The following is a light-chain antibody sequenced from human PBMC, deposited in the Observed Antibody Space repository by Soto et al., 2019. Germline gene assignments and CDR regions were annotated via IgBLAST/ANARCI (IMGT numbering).Light chain of an antibody. J-gene: IGLJ2*01. CDR1: SSDIGGSDF. V-gene: IGLV2-14*01. CDR2: EVN. CDR3: CSYTTTNTVV. Sequence: QSALTQPASVSGSPGQSITISCTGTSSDIGGSDFVSWYQQHPGKAPKLVMSEVNNRPSGVSSRFSGSKSGNTASLTISGLQAEDEADYYCCSYTTTNTVVFGGGTKLTGL.